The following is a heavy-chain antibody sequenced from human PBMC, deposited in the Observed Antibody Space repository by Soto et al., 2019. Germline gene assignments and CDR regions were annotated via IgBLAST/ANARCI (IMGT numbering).Heavy chain of an antibody. CDR1: GFTFSRFE. J-gene: IGHJ4*02. CDR2: ISSSGSTA. CDR3: TRAAWFPYLSFY. Sequence: LRLSFAASGFTFSRFELHWVRQAPGKGLEWISYISSSGSTAYYASSVEGRFTISRDNANNSVYLQMDSLRAEDTAPYYCTRAAWFPYLSFYWGQGALVTVSS. D-gene: IGHD3-10*01. V-gene: IGHV3-48*03.